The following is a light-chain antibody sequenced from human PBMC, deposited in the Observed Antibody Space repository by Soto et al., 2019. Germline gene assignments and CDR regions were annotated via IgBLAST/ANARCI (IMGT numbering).Light chain of an antibody. Sequence: QSVLTQPASVSGSPGQSITISCTGTNSDVGGYNYVSWYQQHPGKGPKLMIYEDSNRPSGVPNRFSGSKSGNTASLTISGLQAEDEADYYCSSYTSSSTVVFGGGTKLTVL. CDR3: SSYTSSSTVV. CDR1: NSDVGGYNY. V-gene: IGLV2-14*01. J-gene: IGLJ2*01. CDR2: EDS.